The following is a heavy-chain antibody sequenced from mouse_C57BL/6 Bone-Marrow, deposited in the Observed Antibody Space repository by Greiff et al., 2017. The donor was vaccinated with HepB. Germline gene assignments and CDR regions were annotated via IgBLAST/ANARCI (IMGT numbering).Heavy chain of an antibody. Sequence: QVQLQQPGAELVMPGASVKLSCKASGYTFTSYWMHWVKQRPGQGLAWIGEIDPSDSYTNYNQKFKGKSTLTVDKSSSTAYMQLSSLTSEDSAVYYCARDGYWYFDVWGTGTTVTVSS. D-gene: IGHD2-3*01. CDR1: GYTFTSYW. CDR2: IDPSDSYT. CDR3: ARDGYWYFDV. V-gene: IGHV1-69*01. J-gene: IGHJ1*03.